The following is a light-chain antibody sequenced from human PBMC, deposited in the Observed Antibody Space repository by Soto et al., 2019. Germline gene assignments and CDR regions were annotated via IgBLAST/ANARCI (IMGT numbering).Light chain of an antibody. Sequence: AMQMARKPSSLSASVGDRDTITCRASQGIRNDLGWYQQKPGKAPKLLIYAASSLQSGVPSRFSGSGSGTDFTLTISGLQPEQFATYYCLQDYNYSLTFGGGTKVDIK. V-gene: IGKV1-6*01. CDR3: LQDYNYSLT. J-gene: IGKJ4*01. CDR1: QGIRND. CDR2: AAS.